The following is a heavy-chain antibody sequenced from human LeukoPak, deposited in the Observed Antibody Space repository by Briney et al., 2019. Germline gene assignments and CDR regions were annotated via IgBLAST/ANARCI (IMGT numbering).Heavy chain of an antibody. CDR1: GFTFSSYW. CDR2: IRYDGSNK. CDR3: ARDYDFWSGYYSPTRGYFGY. J-gene: IGHJ4*02. D-gene: IGHD3-3*01. V-gene: IGHV3-30*02. Sequence: GGSLRLSCAASGFTFSSYWMSWVRQAPGKGLEWVTFIRYDGSNKYYTDSVKGRFTISRDNSKNTLYLQMDSLRAEDTAVYYCARDYDFWSGYYSPTRGYFGYWGQGTLVTVSS.